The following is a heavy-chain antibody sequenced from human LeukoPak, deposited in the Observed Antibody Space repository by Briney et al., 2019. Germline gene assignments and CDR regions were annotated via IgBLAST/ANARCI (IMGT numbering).Heavy chain of an antibody. CDR3: AKDFSIVTPDAFDI. J-gene: IGHJ3*02. CDR2: ISGSGSGGST. D-gene: IGHD2/OR15-2a*01. CDR1: GFTLSSYG. V-gene: IGHV3-23*01. Sequence: GGTLRLSCAASGFTLSSYGMNWVRQTPGKGLEWVSGISGSGSGGSTYYADSVKGRFTISRDNSKNTLYLQMNSLRAEDTAVYYCAKDFSIVTPDAFDIWGQGTMVTVSS.